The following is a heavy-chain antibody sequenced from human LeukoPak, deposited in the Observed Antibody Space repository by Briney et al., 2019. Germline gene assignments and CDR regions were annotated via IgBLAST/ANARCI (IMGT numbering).Heavy chain of an antibody. CDR3: ARGSGYYDRVLDY. V-gene: IGHV3-48*03. J-gene: IGHJ4*02. CDR1: GFTFSSYD. CDR2: ISSSGSYT. D-gene: IGHD3-22*01. Sequence: GGSLRLSCAASGFTFSSYDMNWVRQAPGKGLEWVSYISSSGSYTNYADSVKGRFTISRDNAKNSLYLQMNSLRAEDTAVYFCARGSGYYDRVLDYWGQGTLVTVSS.